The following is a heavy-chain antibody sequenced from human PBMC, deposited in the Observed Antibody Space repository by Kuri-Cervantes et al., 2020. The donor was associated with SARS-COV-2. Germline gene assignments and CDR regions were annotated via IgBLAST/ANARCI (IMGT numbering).Heavy chain of an antibody. CDR2: INHSGST. CDR3: ARSTAGYSSSWYTDY. CDR1: GGSFSGYY. D-gene: IGHD6-13*01. J-gene: IGHJ4*02. Sequence: SQTLSLTCAVYGGSFSGYYWSWIRQPPGKGLEWIGEINHSGSTNYNPSLKSRVTISVDTSKNQFSLKLSSVTAADTAVYYCARSTAGYSSSWYTDYWGQGTLVTVSS. V-gene: IGHV4-34*01.